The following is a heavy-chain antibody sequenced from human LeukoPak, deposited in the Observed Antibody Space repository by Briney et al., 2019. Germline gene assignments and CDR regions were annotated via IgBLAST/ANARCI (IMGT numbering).Heavy chain of an antibody. CDR2: ISAYNGNT. D-gene: IGHD6-13*01. CDR3: ARLEQQLAPTDY. CDR1: GYTFTNYG. V-gene: IGHV1-18*01. Sequence: ASVKVSCKASGYTFTNYGISWVRQAPGQGLEWMGWISAYNGNTNYAQKLQGRVTMTTDTSTSTAYMELRSLRSDDTVVYYCARLEQQLAPTDYWGQGTLVTVSS. J-gene: IGHJ4*02.